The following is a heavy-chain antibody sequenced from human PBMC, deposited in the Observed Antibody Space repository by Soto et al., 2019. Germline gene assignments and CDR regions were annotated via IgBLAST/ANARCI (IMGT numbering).Heavy chain of an antibody. CDR2: IKSKTDGGTI. Sequence: PGGSLRLSCAASGFTFSNAWMTWVRQAPGKGLEWVGRIKSKTDGGTIEYAAPVKGRFTISRDDSKNTLFLQMNSLETEDTAVYYCTTAGYGSSVSVYWGQGTLVTVPQ. V-gene: IGHV3-15*01. D-gene: IGHD5-12*01. CDR3: TTAGYGSSVSVY. CDR1: GFTFSNAW. J-gene: IGHJ4*02.